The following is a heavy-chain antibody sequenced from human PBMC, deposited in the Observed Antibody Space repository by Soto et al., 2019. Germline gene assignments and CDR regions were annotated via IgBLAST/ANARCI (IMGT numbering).Heavy chain of an antibody. CDR2: ISWDSTSI. CDR3: AKDFTTLVRLCDY. CDR1: GFTFDDYA. Sequence: EVQLVESGGALVQPGRSLRLSCAASGFTFDDYAMHWVRQAPGKGPEWVSGISWDSTSIGYADSVKGRFTISRDNAKKSPYLQMNSLRAEDTAVYFCAKDFTTLVRLCDYWGQGTLVTVSS. J-gene: IGHJ4*02. V-gene: IGHV3-9*01. D-gene: IGHD5-18*01.